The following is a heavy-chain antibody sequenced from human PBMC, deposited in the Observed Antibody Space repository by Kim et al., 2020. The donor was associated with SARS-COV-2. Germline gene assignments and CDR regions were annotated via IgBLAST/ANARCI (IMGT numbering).Heavy chain of an antibody. V-gene: IGHV3-7*03. CDR2: INQGGNEQ. D-gene: IGHD4-17*01. Sequence: GGSLRLSCTASGLTFSDYYMSWLRQAPGKGLEWVANINQGGNEQHYVDSVKGRCTISRDNAKNSLYLQMSSLRADDTAIYYCARDLTVSTRGFDYWGQGTLVTVSS. CDR3: ARDLTVSTRGFDY. CDR1: GLTFSDYY. J-gene: IGHJ4*02.